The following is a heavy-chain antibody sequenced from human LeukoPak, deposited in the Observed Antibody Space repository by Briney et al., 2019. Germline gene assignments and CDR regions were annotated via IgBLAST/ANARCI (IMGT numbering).Heavy chain of an antibody. J-gene: IGHJ4*02. D-gene: IGHD6-13*01. CDR2: ISYDGSNK. Sequence: PGGSLRLSCAASGFTFSTFAMIWVRQAPGKGLEWVAVISYDGSNKYYADSVKGRFTISRDNSKNTLYLQMNSLRAEDTAVYYCARGLGERAAADFRLDYWGQGTLVTVSS. CDR3: ARGLGERAAADFRLDY. CDR1: GFTFSTFA. V-gene: IGHV3-30*04.